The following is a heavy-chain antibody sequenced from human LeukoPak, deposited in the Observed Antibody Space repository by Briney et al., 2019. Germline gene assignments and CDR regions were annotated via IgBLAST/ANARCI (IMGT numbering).Heavy chain of an antibody. CDR3: ASTLSHDFWSGYYR. D-gene: IGHD3-3*01. CDR1: GGTFSSYA. CDR2: IIPIFGTA. Sequence: SVKVSCKASGGTFSSYAISWVRHAPGQGLEWMGGIIPIFGTANYAQKFQGRVTITTDESTSTAYMELSSLRSEDTAVYYCASTLSHDFWSGYYRWGQGTLVTVSS. V-gene: IGHV1-69*05. J-gene: IGHJ4*02.